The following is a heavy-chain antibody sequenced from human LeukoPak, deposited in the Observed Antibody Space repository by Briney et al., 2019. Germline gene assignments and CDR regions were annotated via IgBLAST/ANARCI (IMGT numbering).Heavy chain of an antibody. CDR1: GGSFSGYY. CDR2: INHSGST. CDR3: ARDSAEVVSDY. Sequence: PSETLSLTCAVYGGSFSGYYWSWIRQPPGKGLEWIGEINHSGSTNYNPSLKSRVTISVDTSKNQFSLKLSSVTAADTAVYYCARDSAEVVSDYWGQGTLVTVSS. V-gene: IGHV4-34*01. J-gene: IGHJ4*02. D-gene: IGHD2-21*01.